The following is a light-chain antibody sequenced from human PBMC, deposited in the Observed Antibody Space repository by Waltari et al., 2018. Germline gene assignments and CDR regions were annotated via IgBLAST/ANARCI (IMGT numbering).Light chain of an antibody. J-gene: IGKJ1*01. CDR1: QSVSSSY. Sequence: EIVLTQSPGTLSLSPGERATLSCRASQSVSSSYLAWYQQKPGQAPRLLIYGASSRATGIPDRFSGSGSGTDVTLTISRLGPEVFAVYYCHQYGSSPRTFGQGTKVEIQ. CDR2: GAS. CDR3: HQYGSSPRT. V-gene: IGKV3-20*01.